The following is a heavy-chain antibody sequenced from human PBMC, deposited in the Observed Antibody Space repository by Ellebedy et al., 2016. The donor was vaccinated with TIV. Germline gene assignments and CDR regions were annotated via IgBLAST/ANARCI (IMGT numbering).Heavy chain of an antibody. D-gene: IGHD3-10*01. CDR3: ARNVRGPGRCFEY. CDR1: GASISISNW. V-gene: IGHV4-4*02. CDR2: VYHSGST. J-gene: IGHJ4*02. Sequence: MPSETLSLTCAVSGASISISNWWRWLRQSPGQGLEWLGEVYHSGSTNYNPSLKSRAAISMDKSKNHLSLNLNSVTAADTAVYYCARNVRGPGRCFEYWGQGTLVNVS.